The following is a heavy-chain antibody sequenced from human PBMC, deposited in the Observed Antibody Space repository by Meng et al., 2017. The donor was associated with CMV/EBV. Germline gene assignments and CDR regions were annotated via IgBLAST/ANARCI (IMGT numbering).Heavy chain of an antibody. D-gene: IGHD1-14*01. Sequence: GESLKISFAASGFTISRYAMHWVRQAPGKGLEWVAVIPYDGSNKYYADSVKGRFTISRDNSKNTLSLQMNSLRGEDMAVYHWARDGDPGAESHDAFDIWGQGTMVTVSS. J-gene: IGHJ3*02. CDR2: IPYDGSNK. V-gene: IGHV3-30*04. CDR1: GFTISRYA. CDR3: ARDGDPGAESHDAFDI.